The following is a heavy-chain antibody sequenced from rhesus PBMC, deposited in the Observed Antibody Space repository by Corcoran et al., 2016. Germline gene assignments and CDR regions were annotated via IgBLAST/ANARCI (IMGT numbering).Heavy chain of an antibody. D-gene: IGHD6-31*01. CDR2: IYGSGGGP. V-gene: IGHV4-106*01. CDR3: ARDRGSGWPGFDY. Sequence: QVQLQESGPGLVKPSDTLSLTCAVSGGSISDDYYWSWIRQPPGKGLEWIGYIYGSGGGPNYNPSLKNRVTISIDTSKNQFSRKLSSVTAADTAVYYCARDRGSGWPGFDYWGQGVLVTVSS. J-gene: IGHJ4*01. CDR1: GGSISDDYY.